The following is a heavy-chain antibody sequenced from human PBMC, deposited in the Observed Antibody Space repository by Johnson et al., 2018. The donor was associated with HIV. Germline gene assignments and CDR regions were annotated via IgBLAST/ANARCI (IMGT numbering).Heavy chain of an antibody. D-gene: IGHD1-26*01. Sequence: EVQLVESGGGLVQPGGSLRLSCVASGFTVSSNYMSWVRQAPGKGLEWVSVIYSGGSIYYADSVKGRFSISRDNSKNTLYLQMNSLRVEDTAVYYCAREGAWEVRPGAFDIWGQGTMVTVSS. J-gene: IGHJ3*02. CDR2: IYSGGSI. V-gene: IGHV3-66*01. CDR3: AREGAWEVRPGAFDI. CDR1: GFTVSSNY.